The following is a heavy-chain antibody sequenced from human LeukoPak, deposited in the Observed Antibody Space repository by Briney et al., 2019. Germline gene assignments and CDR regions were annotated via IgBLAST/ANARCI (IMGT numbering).Heavy chain of an antibody. CDR1: GYTFTGYY. J-gene: IGHJ2*01. D-gene: IGHD3-3*01. CDR3: ARDSYDFWSGYYEADWYFDL. Sequence: ASVKVSCKASGYTFTGYYMHWVRQAPGQGLEWMGWINPNSGGTNYAQKFQGRVTMTRDTSISTAYMELSRLRSDDTAVYYCARDSYDFWSGYYEADWYFDLWGRGTLVTVSS. V-gene: IGHV1-2*02. CDR2: INPNSGGT.